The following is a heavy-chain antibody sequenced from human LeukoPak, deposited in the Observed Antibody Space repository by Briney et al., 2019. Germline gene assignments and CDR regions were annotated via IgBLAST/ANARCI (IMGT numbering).Heavy chain of an antibody. D-gene: IGHD3-22*01. CDR2: IYYSGST. Sequence: SETLSLTCTVSGGSISSGDYYWSWIRQPPGKGLEWIGYIYYSGSTYYNPSLKSRVTISVDTSKNQFSLKLSSVTAADTAVYYCARGGIVVKAFDIWGQGTMVTVSS. CDR1: GGSISSGDYY. V-gene: IGHV4-30-4*08. J-gene: IGHJ3*02. CDR3: ARGGIVVKAFDI.